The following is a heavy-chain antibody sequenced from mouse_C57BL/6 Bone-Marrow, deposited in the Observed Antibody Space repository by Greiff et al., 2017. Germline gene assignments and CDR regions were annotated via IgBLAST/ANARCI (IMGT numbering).Heavy chain of an antibody. J-gene: IGHJ3*01. CDR1: GFNIKDYY. Sequence: VQLQQSGAELVKPGASVKLSCTASGFNIKDYYMHWVKQRTEQGLEWIGRIDPEDGETKYAPKFPGKATITADTSSNTAYLQLSSLTSEDTAVYYCARDYDYDDWFAYWGQGTLVTVSA. CDR2: IDPEDGET. D-gene: IGHD2-4*01. CDR3: ARDYDYDDWFAY. V-gene: IGHV14-2*01.